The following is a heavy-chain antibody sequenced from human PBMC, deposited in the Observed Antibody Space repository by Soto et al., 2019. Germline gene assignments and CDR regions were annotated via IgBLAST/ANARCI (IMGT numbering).Heavy chain of an antibody. V-gene: IGHV1-18*04. CDR1: GYTFTSYG. D-gene: IGHD2-2*01. J-gene: IGHJ5*02. Sequence: QVQLVQSGAEVKKPGASVKVSCKASGYTFTSYGISWVRQAPGQGLERLGWISAYNGNTNYAQKLQGRVTMTKNTSSGTADLELRSLSADATAVYFCARGYGSSTGCWGWFDPWGQGIRVIVAS. CDR2: ISAYNGNT. CDR3: ARGYGSSTGCWGWFDP.